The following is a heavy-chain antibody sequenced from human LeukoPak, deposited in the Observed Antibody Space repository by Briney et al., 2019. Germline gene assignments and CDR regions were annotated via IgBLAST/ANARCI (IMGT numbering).Heavy chain of an antibody. V-gene: IGHV3-30*14. Sequence: PGGSLRLSCAASGFTFSSYAMHWVRQAPGKGLEWVAVISYDGSNKYYADSVKGRFTISRENAKNSLYLQMNSLRAGDTAVYYCARSRILDYWGQRTLVTVSS. J-gene: IGHJ4*02. CDR2: ISYDGSNK. CDR1: GFTFSSYA. CDR3: ARSRILDY.